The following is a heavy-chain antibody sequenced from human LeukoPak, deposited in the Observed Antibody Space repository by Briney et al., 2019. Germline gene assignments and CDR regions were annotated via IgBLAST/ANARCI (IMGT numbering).Heavy chain of an antibody. D-gene: IGHD3-10*01. CDR2: ISGSGGST. V-gene: IGHV3-23*01. CDR3: AKDPGIPVYY. CDR1: ALTFLTYA. Sequence: GGSLRLSCAAAALTFLTYAMGWVRQAPGKGLEWVSAISGSGGSTYHADSVKSRFTISRDNSKNTQYLQMNSQRAEDTAVYYCAKDPGIPVYYWGQGTLVTVSS. J-gene: IGHJ4*02.